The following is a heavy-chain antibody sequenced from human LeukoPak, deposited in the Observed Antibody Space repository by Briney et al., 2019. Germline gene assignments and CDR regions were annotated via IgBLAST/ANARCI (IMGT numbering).Heavy chain of an antibody. CDR2: FDPEDGET. Sequence: ASVKVSCKASGYTLTELSMHWVRQAPGKGLEWMGGFDPEDGETIYAQKFQGRVTMTEDTSTDTAYMELSSLRSEDTAVYYCATGGAYYYGSGSYYKGLSAFDIWGQGTMVTVSS. D-gene: IGHD3-10*01. J-gene: IGHJ3*02. V-gene: IGHV1-24*01. CDR3: ATGGAYYYGSGSYYKGLSAFDI. CDR1: GYTLTELS.